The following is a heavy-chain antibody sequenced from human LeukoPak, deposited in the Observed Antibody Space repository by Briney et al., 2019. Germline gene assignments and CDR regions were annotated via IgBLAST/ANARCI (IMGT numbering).Heavy chain of an antibody. Sequence: GGSLRLSCAASGFTFSSYAMSWVGQAPGKALEWVSAISGSRGSTYYADSVKGRFTISRDNSKNTLYLQMNSLRAEDAAVYYCAKAFGNYLSHFDYWGQGTLVTVSS. CDR1: GFTFSSYA. D-gene: IGHD4-11*01. CDR2: ISGSRGST. J-gene: IGHJ4*02. V-gene: IGHV3-23*01. CDR3: AKAFGNYLSHFDY.